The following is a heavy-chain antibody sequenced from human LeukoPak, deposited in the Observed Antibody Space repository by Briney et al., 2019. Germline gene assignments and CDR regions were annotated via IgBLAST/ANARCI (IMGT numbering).Heavy chain of an antibody. Sequence: GGSLRLSCAASGFTFSSYAMSWVRQAPGKGLEWVSAISGSGGSTYYADSVKGRFTISRDNSKNTLYLQMNSLRAEDTAVYYCAKLPIAVAGTNVGAFDIWGQGTMVTVSS. D-gene: IGHD6-19*01. CDR1: GFTFSSYA. CDR3: AKLPIAVAGTNVGAFDI. J-gene: IGHJ3*02. V-gene: IGHV3-23*01. CDR2: ISGSGGST.